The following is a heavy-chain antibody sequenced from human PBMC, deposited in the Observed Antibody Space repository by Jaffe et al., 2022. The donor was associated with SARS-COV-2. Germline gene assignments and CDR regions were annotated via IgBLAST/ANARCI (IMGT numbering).Heavy chain of an antibody. D-gene: IGHD3-3*01. CDR2: IWYDGSNK. J-gene: IGHJ6*02. CDR1: GFTFSSYG. Sequence: QVQLVESGGGVVQPGRSLRLSCAASGFTFSSYGMHWVRQAPGKGLEWVAVIWYDGSNKYYADSVKGRFTISRDNSKNTLYLQMNSLRAEDTAVYYCARESETGYYDFWSGYYYYYGMDVWGQGTTVTVSS. V-gene: IGHV3-33*01. CDR3: ARESETGYYDFWSGYYYYYGMDV.